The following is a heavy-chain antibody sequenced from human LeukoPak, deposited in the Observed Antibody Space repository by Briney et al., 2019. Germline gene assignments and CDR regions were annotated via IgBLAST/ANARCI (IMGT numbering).Heavy chain of an antibody. CDR1: GFTFSDYY. CDR3: ARPAPAAGSSYHYYYMDV. V-gene: IGHV3-11*04. J-gene: IGHJ6*03. D-gene: IGHD6-13*01. CDR2: ISSSGSTI. Sequence: GGSLRLSCAASGFTFSDYYMSWIRQAPGKGLEWVSYISSSGSTIYYADSVKGRFTISRDNAKNSLYLQMNSLRAEDTAVYYCARPAPAAGSSYHYYYMDVWGKGTTVTVSS.